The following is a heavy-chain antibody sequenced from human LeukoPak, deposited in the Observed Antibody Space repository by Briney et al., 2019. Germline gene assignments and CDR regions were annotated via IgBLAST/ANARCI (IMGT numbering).Heavy chain of an antibody. CDR2: IYTSGST. CDR1: GGSISSYY. J-gene: IGHJ4*02. V-gene: IGHV4-4*07. Sequence: SETLSLTCTVSGGSISSYYWNWIRQPAGKGLEWIGRIYTSGSTDYNPSLKSRVTISVDTSKNQFSLKLSSVTAADTAVYYCARGDYCSSTSCYNDYWGQGTLVTVSS. CDR3: ARGDYCSSTSCYNDY. D-gene: IGHD2-2*01.